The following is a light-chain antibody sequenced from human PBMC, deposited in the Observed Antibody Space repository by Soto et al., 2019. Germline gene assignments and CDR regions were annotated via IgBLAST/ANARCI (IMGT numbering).Light chain of an antibody. J-gene: IGKJ1*01. CDR1: QGISSY. Sequence: IQLTQSPSSLSASVGDRVTITCRASQGISSYLAWYQQKPGKAPKLLISAASTLQSGVPSRFSGSGSGTDFTLTISSLQPEDFATYYCQQTSAFPRTFGQGTKVDVK. V-gene: IGKV1-9*01. CDR3: QQTSAFPRT. CDR2: AAS.